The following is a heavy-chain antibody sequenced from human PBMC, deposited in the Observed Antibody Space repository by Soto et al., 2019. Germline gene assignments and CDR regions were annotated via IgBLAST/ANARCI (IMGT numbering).Heavy chain of an antibody. D-gene: IGHD2-15*01. CDR1: GFTFSSYA. V-gene: IGHV3-30-3*01. CDR3: ARTLGYCSGGSCYSRVGGAFAI. Sequence: QVQLVESGGGVVQPGRSLRLSCAASGFTFSSYAMHWVRQAPGKGLEWVAVISYDGSNKYYADSVKGRFTISRDNSKNTLYLQMNSLRAEDTAVYYCARTLGYCSGGSCYSRVGGAFAIWGQGTMVTVSS. CDR2: ISYDGSNK. J-gene: IGHJ3*02.